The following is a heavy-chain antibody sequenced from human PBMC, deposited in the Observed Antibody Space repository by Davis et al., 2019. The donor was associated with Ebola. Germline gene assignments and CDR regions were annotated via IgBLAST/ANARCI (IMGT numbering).Heavy chain of an antibody. CDR1: GFTFDDYA. CDR3: AKDISFIAAAGGYFDY. Sequence: LSLTCAASGFTFDDYAMHWVRQAPGKGLEWVSGISWNSGSIGYADSVKGRFTISRDNAKNSLYLQMNSLRAEDTALYYCAKDISFIAAAGGYFDYWGQGTLVTVSS. V-gene: IGHV3-9*01. D-gene: IGHD6-13*01. J-gene: IGHJ4*02. CDR2: ISWNSGSI.